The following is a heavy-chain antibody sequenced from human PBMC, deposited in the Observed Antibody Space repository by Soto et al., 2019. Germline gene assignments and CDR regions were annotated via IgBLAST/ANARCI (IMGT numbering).Heavy chain of an antibody. J-gene: IGHJ5*02. V-gene: IGHV3-23*01. CDR1: GFTFSSYA. D-gene: IGHD3-22*01. CDR2: ISGSGGST. CDR3: AKGDSSGYYYNWFDP. Sequence: GGSLRLSCAASGFTFSSYAMSWVRQAPGKGLEWVSAISGSGGSTYYADSVKGRFTISRDNSKNTLYLQMNSLRAEDTAVYYCAKGDSSGYYYNWFDPWGQGTLVTVSS.